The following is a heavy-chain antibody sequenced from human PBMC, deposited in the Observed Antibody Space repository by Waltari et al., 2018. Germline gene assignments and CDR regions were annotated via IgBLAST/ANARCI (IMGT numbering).Heavy chain of an antibody. V-gene: IGHV1-18*01. Sequence: QVQLVQSGAEVKKPGASVKVSCKASGYTFTSYGISWLRQAPGQGLEWMGWISAYNGNTNYAQKLQGRVTMTTDTSTSTAYMELRSLRSDDTAVYYCASARGYCTNGVCRADYWGQGTLVTVSS. J-gene: IGHJ4*02. D-gene: IGHD2-8*01. CDR1: GYTFTSYG. CDR3: ASARGYCTNGVCRADY. CDR2: ISAYNGNT.